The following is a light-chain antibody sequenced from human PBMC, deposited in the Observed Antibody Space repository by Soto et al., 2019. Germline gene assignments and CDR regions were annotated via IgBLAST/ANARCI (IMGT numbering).Light chain of an antibody. J-gene: IGLJ2*01. CDR3: SSYTSDFTLV. CDR1: SSDVGTYNR. Sequence: QPVLTQPPSVSGSPGQSVTISCTGTSSDVGTYNRVSWYQQPPGTAPKLMIYEVSNRPSGVPDRFSGSKSGNSASLTISGLQAEDEADYYCSSYTSDFTLVFGGGTKLTVL. CDR2: EVS. V-gene: IGLV2-18*02.